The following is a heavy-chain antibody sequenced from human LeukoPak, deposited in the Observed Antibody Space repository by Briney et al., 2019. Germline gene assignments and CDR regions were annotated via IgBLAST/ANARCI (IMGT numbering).Heavy chain of an antibody. CDR3: TRDRITIFGVVIPYYYGMDV. V-gene: IGHV3-49*04. CDR2: IRSKAYGGTT. D-gene: IGHD3-3*01. CDR1: GFTFGDYA. Sequence: PGGSLRLSCTASGFTFGDYAMSWVRQAPGKGLEWVGFIRSKAYGGTTEYAASVKGRFTISRDDSKSIAYLQMNSLKTEDAAVYYCTRDRITIFGVVIPYYYGMDVWGQGTTVTVSS. J-gene: IGHJ6*02.